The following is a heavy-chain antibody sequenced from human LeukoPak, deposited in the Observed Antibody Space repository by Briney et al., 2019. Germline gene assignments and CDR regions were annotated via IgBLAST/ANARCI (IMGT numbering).Heavy chain of an antibody. CDR2: INPSGGST. CDR1: GYTFTSYY. J-gene: IGHJ3*02. CDR3: ARISDGDPEGAFDI. D-gene: IGHD4-17*01. V-gene: IGHV1-46*01. Sequence: ASVKVSCKASGYTFTSYYIHWVRQAPGQGLEWMGIINPSGGSTSYALKFQGRVTMTRGASTSTLYMELSSLRSEDTAVYYCARISDGDPEGAFDIWGQGTMVTVSS.